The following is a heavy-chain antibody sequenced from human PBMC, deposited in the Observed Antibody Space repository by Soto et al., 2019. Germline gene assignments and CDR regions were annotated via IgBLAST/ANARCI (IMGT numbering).Heavy chain of an antibody. D-gene: IGHD3-9*01. CDR2: INHSGST. V-gene: IGHV4-34*01. Sequence: SETLSLTCAVYGGSFSGYYWSWIRQPPGKGLEWIGEINHSGSTNYNPSLKSRVTISVDTSKNQFSLKLSSVTAADTAVYYCARGYYDILTGYQLDYWGQGTLVTVSS. J-gene: IGHJ4*02. CDR3: ARGYYDILTGYQLDY. CDR1: GGSFSGYY.